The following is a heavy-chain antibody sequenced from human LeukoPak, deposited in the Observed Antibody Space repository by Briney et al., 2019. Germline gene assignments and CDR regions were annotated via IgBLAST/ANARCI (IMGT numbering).Heavy chain of an antibody. J-gene: IGHJ4*02. Sequence: SETLSLTCTVSGGSISSSSYYWGWIRQPPGKGLEWIGSIYYSGSTYYNPSLKSRVTMSVDTSKNQFSLKLSSVTAADTAVYYCAGNVVVGSTFDYWGQGTLVTVSS. CDR1: GGSISSSSYY. D-gene: IGHD3-22*01. V-gene: IGHV4-39*07. CDR2: IYYSGST. CDR3: AGNVVVGSTFDY.